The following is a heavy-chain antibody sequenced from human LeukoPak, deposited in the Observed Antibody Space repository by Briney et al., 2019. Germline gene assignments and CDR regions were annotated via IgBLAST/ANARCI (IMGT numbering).Heavy chain of an antibody. Sequence: GGSLRLSCAASGFTFSSYSMNWVRQAPVEGLEWVSSISSSSSYRYHADSVKGRFTISRDNAKNSLYLQMNSLRDEDTAVYYCARDSPTDGAFDIWGQGTMVTVSS. CDR1: GFTFSSYS. D-gene: IGHD2-21*02. V-gene: IGHV3-21*01. CDR2: ISSSSSYR. CDR3: ARDSPTDGAFDI. J-gene: IGHJ3*02.